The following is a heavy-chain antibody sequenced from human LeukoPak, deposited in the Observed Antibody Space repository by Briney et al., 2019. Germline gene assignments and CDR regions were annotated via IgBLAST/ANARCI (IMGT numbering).Heavy chain of an antibody. J-gene: IGHJ4*02. Sequence: GGSLRLTCAASGFTFSSYAMSWVRQAPGKGLEWVSAISGSGGSTYYADSVKGRFTISRDNSKNTLYLQMNSLRAEDTAVYYCAKVPRRQWLEPTYWGQGTLVTVSS. D-gene: IGHD6-19*01. CDR2: ISGSGGST. V-gene: IGHV3-23*01. CDR1: GFTFSSYA. CDR3: AKVPRRQWLEPTY.